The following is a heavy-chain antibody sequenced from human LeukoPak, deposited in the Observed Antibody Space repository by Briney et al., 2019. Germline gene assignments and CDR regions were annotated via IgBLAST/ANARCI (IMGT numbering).Heavy chain of an antibody. V-gene: IGHV4-34*01. CDR3: ARYFHGSEKAYFDY. Sequence: SETLSLTCAVYGGSFSGYYWSWIRQPPGKGLEWIGEINHSGSTNYNPSLKSRVTISVDTSKNQFSLKLSSVTAADTAIYYCARYFHGSEKAYFDYWGQGTLVTVSS. J-gene: IGHJ4*02. CDR1: GGSFSGYY. CDR2: INHSGST. D-gene: IGHD3-10*01.